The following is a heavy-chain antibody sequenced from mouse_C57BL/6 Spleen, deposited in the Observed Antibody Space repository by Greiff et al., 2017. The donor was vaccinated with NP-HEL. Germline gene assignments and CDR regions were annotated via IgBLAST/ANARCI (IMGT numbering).Heavy chain of an antibody. CDR2: IWTGGGT. CDR3: ARLYFYFDY. D-gene: IGHD2-1*01. Sequence: VQRVESGPGLVAPSQSLSITCTVSGFSLTSYAISWVRQPPGKGLEWLGVIWTGGGTNYNSAHKSRLSISKDNSKSQVVLKMNSLQADDTARYYCARLYFYFDYWGQGTTLTVSS. V-gene: IGHV2-9-1*01. CDR1: GFSLTSYA. J-gene: IGHJ2*01.